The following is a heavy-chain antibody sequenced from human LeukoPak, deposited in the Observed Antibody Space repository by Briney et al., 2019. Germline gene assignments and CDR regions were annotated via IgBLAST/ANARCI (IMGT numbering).Heavy chain of an antibody. CDR2: IYRGRT. V-gene: IGHV4-30-2*01. D-gene: IGHD4-17*01. J-gene: IGHJ5*02. CDR1: GDSISYESYY. CDR3: TGGGEYGQSYS. Sequence: SETLSLTCAVSGDSISYESYYWNWIRQAPGKGPEWIGNIYRGRTRLNPSYTSRVALSVDMSKSKVSLSLTSVPAPATATYYRTGGGEYGQSYSWGQGVLVVVSA.